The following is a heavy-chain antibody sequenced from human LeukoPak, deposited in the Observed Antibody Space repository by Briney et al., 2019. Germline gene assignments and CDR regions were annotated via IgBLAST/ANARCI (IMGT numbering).Heavy chain of an antibody. V-gene: IGHV3-23*01. CDR2: ISGSGGST. CDR1: GFTFSSYA. J-gene: IGHJ4*02. CDR3: AREILYYFDY. Sequence: GGSLRLSCAASGFTFSSYAMSWVRQAPGKGLEWVSAISGSGGSTYYADSVKGRFTISRDNAKNSLYLQMNSLRAEDTAVYYCAREILYYFDYWGQGTLVTVSS.